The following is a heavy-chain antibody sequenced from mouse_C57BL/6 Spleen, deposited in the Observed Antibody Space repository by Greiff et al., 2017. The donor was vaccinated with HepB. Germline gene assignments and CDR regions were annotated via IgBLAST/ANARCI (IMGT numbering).Heavy chain of an antibody. Sequence: EVQGVESGGGLVKPGGSLKLSCAASGFTFSSYAMSWVRQTPEKRLEWVATISDGGSYTYYPDNVKGRFTISRDNAKNNLYLQMSHLKSEDTAMYYCAREGYYGSSPLWGQGTTLTVSS. CDR2: ISDGGSYT. D-gene: IGHD1-1*01. V-gene: IGHV5-4*01. CDR1: GFTFSSYA. CDR3: AREGYYGSSPL. J-gene: IGHJ2*01.